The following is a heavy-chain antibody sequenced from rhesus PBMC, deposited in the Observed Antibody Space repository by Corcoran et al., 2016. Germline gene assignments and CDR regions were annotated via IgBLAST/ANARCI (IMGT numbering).Heavy chain of an antibody. V-gene: IGHV2-95*01. D-gene: IGHD4-29*01. CDR2: IYWNDSK. CDR1: GFSISTTGTG. Sequence: QVTLKESGSALVKPTQTLTLTCTFSGFSISTTGTGVGWIRQPPGKDLERLASIYWNDSKSYRTSLKSRLTISKDTSKNQVVLTMTNMDPVDTATYYCARVPPEAVARFWYFDYWGQGVLVTVSS. J-gene: IGHJ4*01. CDR3: ARVPPEAVARFWYFDY.